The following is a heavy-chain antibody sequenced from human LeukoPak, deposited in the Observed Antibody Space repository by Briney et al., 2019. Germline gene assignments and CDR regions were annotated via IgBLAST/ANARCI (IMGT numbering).Heavy chain of an antibody. CDR3: ARDLGSSPEEYFDY. CDR1: GYTLTELS. Sequence: ASVKVSCKVSGYTLTELSMHWVRQAPGKGLEWMGGFDPEDGETSYAQKFQGRVTMTRDMSTSTVYMELSSLRSEDTAVYYCARDLGSSPEEYFDYWGQGTLVTVSS. CDR2: FDPEDGET. D-gene: IGHD6-19*01. V-gene: IGHV1-24*01. J-gene: IGHJ4*02.